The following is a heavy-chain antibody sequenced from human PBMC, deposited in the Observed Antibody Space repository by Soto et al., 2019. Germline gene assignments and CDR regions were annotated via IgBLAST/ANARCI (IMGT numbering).Heavy chain of an antibody. CDR1: GFTFSSYE. CDR2: ISSSGSTI. CDR3: AHTAGTTYYYYGMDV. V-gene: IGHV3-48*03. J-gene: IGHJ6*02. D-gene: IGHD1-7*01. Sequence: GGSLRLSCAASGFTFSSYEMNWVRQAPGKGLEWVSYISSSGSTIYYADSVKGRFTISRDNANNSLYLQMNSLRAEDTAVYYCAHTAGTTYYYYGMDVWGQGTTVTVSS.